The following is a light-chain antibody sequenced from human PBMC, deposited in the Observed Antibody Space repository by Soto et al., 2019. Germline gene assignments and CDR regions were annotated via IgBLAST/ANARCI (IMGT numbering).Light chain of an antibody. V-gene: IGKV1-9*01. J-gene: IGKJ5*01. CDR2: AAS. CDR1: QGISSY. Sequence: DIQLTQSPSFLSASVGDRVTLTCRASQGISSYLAWYQQKPGKAPKLLIYAASTWQSGVPSRFSGSGSGTEFTLTISSLQPEDFATYYCQQLNSYPTTFGQGTRLEIK. CDR3: QQLNSYPTT.